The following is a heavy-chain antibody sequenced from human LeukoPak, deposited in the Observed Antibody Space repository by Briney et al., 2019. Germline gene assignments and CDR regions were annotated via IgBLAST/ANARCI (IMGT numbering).Heavy chain of an antibody. CDR1: GFTFSSYW. Sequence: PGGSLRLSCAASGFTFSSYWMSWVRQAPGKGLEWVANIKQDGSEKYYVDSVKGRFTISRDNAKNSLYLQMNSLRAEDTAVYYCARDCSSTSCKYCYYYYCMDVWGKGTTVTVSS. J-gene: IGHJ6*03. D-gene: IGHD2-2*01. CDR3: ARDCSSTSCKYCYYYYCMDV. V-gene: IGHV3-7*01. CDR2: IKQDGSEK.